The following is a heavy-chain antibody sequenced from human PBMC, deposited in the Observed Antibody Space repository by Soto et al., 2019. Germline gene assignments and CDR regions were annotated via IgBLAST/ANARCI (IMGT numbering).Heavy chain of an antibody. V-gene: IGHV1-69*01. CDR2: IIPIFSSR. Sequence: QVQLVQSGAEVKKPGSSVKVSCKTSRDTFNKYAFNWVRQAPGQGLEWMGWIIPIFSSRNYAEKFQGRVTITADDSTSTAYMELRSLRFEDTAVYSCARGDTYLGVWGQGTTVTVSS. CDR3: ARGDTYLGV. J-gene: IGHJ6*02. CDR1: RDTFNKYA. D-gene: IGHD3-16*01.